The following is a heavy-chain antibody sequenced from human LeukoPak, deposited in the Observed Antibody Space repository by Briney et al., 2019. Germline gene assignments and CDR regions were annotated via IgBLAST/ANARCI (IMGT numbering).Heavy chain of an antibody. CDR2: ISWNSGSI. V-gene: IGHV3-9*01. CDR3: AKDIAAAGTLGYFQH. Sequence: PGGSLRLSCAASGFTFDDYPMHCVRQAPGKGLEWVSGISWNSGSIGYADSVKGRFPIPRDNAKNSLYLQKDSLRAEDTGVYYCAKDIAAAGTLGYFQHWGQGTLVTVSS. D-gene: IGHD6-13*01. J-gene: IGHJ1*01. CDR1: GFTFDDYP.